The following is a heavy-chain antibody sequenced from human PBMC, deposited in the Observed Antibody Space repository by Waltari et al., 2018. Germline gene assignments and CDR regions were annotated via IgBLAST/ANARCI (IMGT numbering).Heavy chain of an antibody. J-gene: IGHJ3*01. Sequence: EVQLVESGGDLIQPGGSLRLSCPASGFPVNSNYINWVRQSPGKGLEWVSVVYVTGNTDYADSVKGRFTTSRDNSKNTVYLQMDSLRVEDTAMYYCARRLVVAGTLDVFDLWGQGTRVIVSS. D-gene: IGHD2-15*01. CDR1: GFPVNSNY. V-gene: IGHV3-53*03. CDR2: VYVTGNT. CDR3: ARRLVVAGTLDVFDL.